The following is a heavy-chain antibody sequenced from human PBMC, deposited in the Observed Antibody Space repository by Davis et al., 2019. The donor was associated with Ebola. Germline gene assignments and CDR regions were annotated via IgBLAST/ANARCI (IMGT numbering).Heavy chain of an antibody. J-gene: IGHJ3*02. CDR1: GFTFSDYY. V-gene: IGHV3-11*01. CDR3: ARDPYSSSWNDAFDI. Sequence: GESLKISCAASGFTFSDYYMSWIRQAPGKGLEWVSYISSSGSTIYYADSVKGRFTISRDNAKNSLYLQMNSLRAEDTAVYYCARDPYSSSWNDAFDIWGQGTMVTVSS. D-gene: IGHD6-13*01. CDR2: ISSSGSTI.